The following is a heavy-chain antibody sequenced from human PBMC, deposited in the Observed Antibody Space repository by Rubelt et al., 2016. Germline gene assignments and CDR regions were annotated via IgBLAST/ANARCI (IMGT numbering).Heavy chain of an antibody. V-gene: IGHV3-11*01. D-gene: IGHD3-9*01. CDR2: ISSSGSTI. Sequence: IRQAPGKGLEWVSYISSSGSTIYYADSVKGRFTISRDNAKNSLYLQMNSLRAEDTAVYYCARVDNNWLSTQQNWFDPWGQGTLVTVSS. J-gene: IGHJ5*02. CDR3: ARVDNNWLSTQQNWFDP.